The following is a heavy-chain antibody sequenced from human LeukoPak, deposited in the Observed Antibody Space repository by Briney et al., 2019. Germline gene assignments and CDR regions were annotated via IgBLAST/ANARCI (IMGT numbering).Heavy chain of an antibody. CDR3: TRWMFSYYDKNAFDI. CDR1: GFTFDDYA. V-gene: IGHV3-9*01. J-gene: IGHJ3*02. CDR2: ISWNSGSI. Sequence: GGSLRLSCAASGFTFDDYAMHWVRQAPGKGLEGVSGISWNSGSIVYAASVKGRFTISRDNAKNSLYLQMNSLKAEDTAVYYCTRWMFSYYDKNAFDIWGQGTMVTVSS. D-gene: IGHD3-22*01.